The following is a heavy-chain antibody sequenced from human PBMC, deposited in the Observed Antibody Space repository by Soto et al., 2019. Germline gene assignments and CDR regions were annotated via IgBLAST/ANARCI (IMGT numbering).Heavy chain of an antibody. Sequence: LSLTCTVSGGSVSSGSYYWSWIRQPPGKGLEWIGYIYYSGSTNYNPSLKSRVTISVDTSKNQFSLKLSSVTAADTAVYYCAKSPYSSSWYYFDYWGQGILVTVSS. V-gene: IGHV4-61*01. CDR2: IYYSGST. CDR1: GGSVSSGSYY. CDR3: AKSPYSSSWYYFDY. J-gene: IGHJ4*02. D-gene: IGHD6-13*01.